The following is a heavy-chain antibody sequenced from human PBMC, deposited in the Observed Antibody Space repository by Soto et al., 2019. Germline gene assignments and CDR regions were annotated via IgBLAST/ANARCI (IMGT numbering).Heavy chain of an antibody. CDR3: ARSPLIVVVPAANLTYWFDP. J-gene: IGHJ5*02. CDR2: IYYSGST. D-gene: IGHD2-2*01. Sequence: QLQLQESGPGLVKPSETLSLTCTVSGGSISSSSYYLGWISQPPGKVLEWIGSIYYSGSTYYNPSLTSRVTISVDTSKTQFSLKLSSVTSAATAVYYCARSPLIVVVPAANLTYWFDPWGQGTLVTVAS. CDR1: GGSISSSSYY. V-gene: IGHV4-39*01.